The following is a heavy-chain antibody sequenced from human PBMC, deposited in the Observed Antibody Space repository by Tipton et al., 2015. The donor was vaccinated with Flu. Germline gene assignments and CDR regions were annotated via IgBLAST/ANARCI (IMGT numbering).Heavy chain of an antibody. V-gene: IGHV4-34*01. CDR2: INHSGST. Sequence: TLSLTCAVYGGSFSGYYRSWIRQPPGKGLEWIGEINHSGSTYYNPSLKSRVTISVDTSKNQFSLKLSSVTAADTAVYYCARLSYYDVDLRNFYFDSWGLGALVTVSS. CDR1: GGSFSGYY. CDR3: ARLSYYDVDLRNFYFDS. J-gene: IGHJ4*02. D-gene: IGHD3-10*02.